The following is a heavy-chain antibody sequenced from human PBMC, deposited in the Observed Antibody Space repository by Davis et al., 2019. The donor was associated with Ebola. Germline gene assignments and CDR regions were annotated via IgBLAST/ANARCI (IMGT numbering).Heavy chain of an antibody. CDR1: CGISSSYA. CDR3: ARQLYGSGSPTGLNWFDP. CDR2: IIPIFGTA. V-gene: IGHV1-69*13. J-gene: IGHJ5*02. D-gene: IGHD3-10*01. Sequence: AASVKVLCYAPCGISSSYAISWGRQDPGQGLEWMGGIIPIFGTANYAQKFQGSVLITADESTSTAYMELSSLRSEDTAVYYCARQLYGSGSPTGLNWFDPWGQGTLVTVSS.